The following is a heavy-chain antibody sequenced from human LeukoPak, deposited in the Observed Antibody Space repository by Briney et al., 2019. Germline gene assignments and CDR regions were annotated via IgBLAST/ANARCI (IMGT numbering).Heavy chain of an antibody. J-gene: IGHJ6*03. D-gene: IGHD3-10*01. CDR2: IKRDGSVT. CDR3: ARESSSYGSGKRDYYMDV. Sequence: PGGSLRLSCAASGFTSGSHWMSWVRQPPGKGLEWVANIKRDGSVTNYVDSVKGRFTISRDNAKNSLYLQMNSLRAEDTAVYYCARESSSYGSGKRDYYMDVWGKGTTVTISS. V-gene: IGHV3-7*01. CDR1: GFTSGSHW.